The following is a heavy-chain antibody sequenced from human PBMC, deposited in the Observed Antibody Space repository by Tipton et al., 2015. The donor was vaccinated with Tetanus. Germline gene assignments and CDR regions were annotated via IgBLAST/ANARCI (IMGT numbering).Heavy chain of an antibody. Sequence: QLVQSGAEVKKPGASVKVSCKASGYTFTGYYMHWVRQAPGQGLEWMGWISAYNGNTNYAQKLQGRVTMTTDTSTSTAYMELRSLRSDDTAVYYCAFFKESSGWYAVDYWGQGTLVTVSS. J-gene: IGHJ4*02. D-gene: IGHD6-19*01. CDR1: GYTFTGYY. CDR2: ISAYNGNT. V-gene: IGHV1-18*04. CDR3: AFFKESSGWYAVDY.